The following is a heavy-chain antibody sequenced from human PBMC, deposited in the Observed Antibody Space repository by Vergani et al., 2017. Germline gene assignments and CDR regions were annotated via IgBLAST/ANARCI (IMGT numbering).Heavy chain of an antibody. Sequence: QVQLVQSGAEVKKPGASVKVSCKASGYTFTSYDINWVRQATGQGLEWMGWMNPNSGNTGYAQKFQGRVTMTRNTSISTAYMELSSLRSEDTAVYYCARVLLWFGELSSGMDVWGQGTKVTVSS. CDR2: MNPNSGNT. V-gene: IGHV1-8*01. J-gene: IGHJ6*02. CDR1: GYTFTSYD. D-gene: IGHD3-10*01. CDR3: ARVLLWFGELSSGMDV.